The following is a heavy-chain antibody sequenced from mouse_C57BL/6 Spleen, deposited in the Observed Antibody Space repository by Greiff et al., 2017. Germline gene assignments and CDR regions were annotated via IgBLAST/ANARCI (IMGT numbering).Heavy chain of an antibody. CDR2: IYPGDGDT. CDR3: AGSGDFDY. J-gene: IGHJ2*01. CDR1: GYAFSSSW. Sequence: VQLQQSGPELVKPGASVKISCKASGYAFSSSWMNWVKQRPGKGLEWIGRIYPGDGDTNYNGKFKGKATLTADKSSSTAYMQLSSLTSEDSAVYFCAGSGDFDYWGQGTTLTVSS. V-gene: IGHV1-82*01. D-gene: IGHD3-2*02.